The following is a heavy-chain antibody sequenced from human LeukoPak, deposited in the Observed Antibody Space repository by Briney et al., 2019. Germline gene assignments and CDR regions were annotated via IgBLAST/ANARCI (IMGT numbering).Heavy chain of an antibody. D-gene: IGHD3-22*01. Sequence: ASVKVSCKASGYTFTSYGISWVRQPPGQGLEWMGWISAYNGNTNYAQKLQGRVTMTTDTSTSTAYMELRSLRSDDTAVYYCARGYYYDSSGYYYVQYFQHWGQGTLVTVSS. V-gene: IGHV1-18*01. CDR1: GYTFTSYG. CDR2: ISAYNGNT. J-gene: IGHJ1*01. CDR3: ARGYYYDSSGYYYVQYFQH.